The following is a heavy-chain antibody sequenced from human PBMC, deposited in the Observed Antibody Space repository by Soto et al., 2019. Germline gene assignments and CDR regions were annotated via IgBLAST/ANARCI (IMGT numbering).Heavy chain of an antibody. CDR2: IFWNDER. Sequence: QDTLKESGPVLVKPTETLTLTCTVSGFSLSKARMGVSWIRQPPGKALEWLAHIFWNDERSYNTSLKSRLTISRDTSKSQVVLTMTNVDPVDTGTYFCARALREGLPIYYFDSWGQGTLVTVSS. V-gene: IGHV2-26*01. CDR1: GFSLSKARMG. J-gene: IGHJ4*02. CDR3: ARALREGLPIYYFDS. D-gene: IGHD1-26*01.